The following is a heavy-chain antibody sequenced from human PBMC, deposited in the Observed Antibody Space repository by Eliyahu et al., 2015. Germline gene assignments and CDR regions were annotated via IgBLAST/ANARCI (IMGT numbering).Heavy chain of an antibody. J-gene: IGHJ6*02. V-gene: IGHV1-46*01. Sequence: QVQLVQSGAEVKKPGAXVKVSCKASGYTFXSYXMHXVRQAPGQGLEWMGIXNPSGGSTSYAQKFQXRVTMTRDTSTSTVYMELSSLRSEDTAVYYCARSLAWFGEPYGMDVWGQGTTVTVSS. CDR2: XNPSGGST. CDR3: ARSLAWFGEPYGMDV. CDR1: GYTFXSYX. D-gene: IGHD3-10*01.